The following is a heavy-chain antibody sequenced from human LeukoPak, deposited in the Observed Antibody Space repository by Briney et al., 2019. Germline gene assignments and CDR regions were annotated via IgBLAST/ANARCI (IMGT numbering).Heavy chain of an antibody. J-gene: IGHJ4*02. Sequence: GGSLRLSCAASGFTFSNYAMSWVRQAAGKGLEWVSTISGRGGSTYYADSAKGRFTISRDNSRNTLYLQMNSLRAEDTAVYYCSYYYDSSGYLDYWGQGTLVTVSS. CDR2: ISGRGGST. D-gene: IGHD3-22*01. V-gene: IGHV3-23*01. CDR3: SYYYDSSGYLDY. CDR1: GFTFSNYA.